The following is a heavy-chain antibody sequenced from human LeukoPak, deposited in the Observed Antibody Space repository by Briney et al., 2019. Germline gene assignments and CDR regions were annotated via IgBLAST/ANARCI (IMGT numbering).Heavy chain of an antibody. J-gene: IGHJ3*02. CDR3: ASSRDGYSSSWGAFDI. CDR1: GGSISSYY. D-gene: IGHD6-13*01. Sequence: SETLSLTCTVSGGSISSYYWSWIRQPPGKGLEWIGYIYYSGSTNYNPSLKSRVTISVDTSKNQFSLKLSSVTAADTAVYYCASSRDGYSSSWGAFDIWGQGTMVTVSS. CDR2: IYYSGST. V-gene: IGHV4-59*01.